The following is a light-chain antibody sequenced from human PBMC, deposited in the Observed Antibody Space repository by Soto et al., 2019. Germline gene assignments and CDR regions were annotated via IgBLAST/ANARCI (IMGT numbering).Light chain of an antibody. V-gene: IGLV1-51*01. CDR3: GTWDDSLRTWV. J-gene: IGLJ3*02. Sequence: QSVLTQPPSVSAAPGQKVTISCSGGSSNIGKNYVSWYQQLPGGAPKLLIYDNNKRPSVISDRFSGSKSGTSATLGITGLQTGDDADFYCGTWDDSLRTWVFGGGTKVTVL. CDR1: SSNIGKNY. CDR2: DNN.